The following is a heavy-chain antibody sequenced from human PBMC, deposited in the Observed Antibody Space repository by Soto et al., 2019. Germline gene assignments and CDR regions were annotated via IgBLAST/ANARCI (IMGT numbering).Heavy chain of an antibody. CDR3: ARVRGSGSYAAYYFDS. V-gene: IGHV4-31*03. Sequence: PSETLSLTCTVSGGSISNGGYYWNWVRQHPGKGLEWIGYIHYSGSTWYNQSLESRVTISVDTSKDQFSLKLRSVTAADTAVYYCARVRGSGSYAAYYFDSWGQGTLVTVSS. D-gene: IGHD3-10*01. CDR1: GGSISNGGYY. J-gene: IGHJ4*01. CDR2: IHYSGST.